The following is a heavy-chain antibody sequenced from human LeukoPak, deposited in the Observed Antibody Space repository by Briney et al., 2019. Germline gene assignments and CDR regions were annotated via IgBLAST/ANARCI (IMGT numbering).Heavy chain of an antibody. D-gene: IGHD1-26*01. CDR2: ISGSGGST. CDR3: AKDRKPNVRGGYGY. J-gene: IGHJ4*02. CDR1: GFTFSSYA. V-gene: IGHV3-23*01. Sequence: PGGSLRLSCAASGFTFSSYAMSWVRQAPGQGLEWVSAISGSGGSTYYADSVKGRFTISRDNSKNTLYLQMNSLRAEDTAVYYRAKDRKPNVRGGYGYWGQGTLVTVSS.